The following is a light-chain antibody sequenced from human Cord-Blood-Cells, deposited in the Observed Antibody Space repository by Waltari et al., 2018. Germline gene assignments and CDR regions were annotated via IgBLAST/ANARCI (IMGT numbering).Light chain of an antibody. J-gene: IGLJ2*01. V-gene: IGLV2-23*01. CDR1: SSDVGSYNI. CDR3: CSYAGSSTLV. CDR2: EGS. Sequence: QSALTQPASVSGSPGQSITISCTGTSSDVGSYNIVSWYHQPPGKAPKLMIYEGSKRPSGVSNRFSGSKSGNTASLTISGLQAEDEADYYCCSYAGSSTLVFGGGTKLTVL.